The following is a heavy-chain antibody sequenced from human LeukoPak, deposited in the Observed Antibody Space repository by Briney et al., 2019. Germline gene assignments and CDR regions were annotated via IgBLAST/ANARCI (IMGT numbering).Heavy chain of an antibody. J-gene: IGHJ6*03. CDR3: ARDPGAEGQLVRNRYYYYYMDV. CDR2: INPNSGGT. D-gene: IGHD6-6*01. V-gene: IGHV1-2*02. CDR1: GYTFTGYY. Sequence: ASVKVSCKASGYTFTGYYMHWVRQAPGQGLEWMGWINPNSGGTNYAQKFQGRVTMTRDTSISTAYMELSRLRSDDTAVYYCARDPGAEGQLVRNRYYYYYMDVWGKGTTVTVSS.